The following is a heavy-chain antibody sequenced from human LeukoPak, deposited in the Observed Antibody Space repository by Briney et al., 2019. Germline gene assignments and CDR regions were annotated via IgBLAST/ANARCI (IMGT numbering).Heavy chain of an antibody. V-gene: IGHV4-59*01. CDR3: ARTEYYFDH. CDR1: SGSISSYY. J-gene: IGHJ4*02. CDR2: IYYSGSS. Sequence: SETLSLTCTVSSGSISSYYWSWIRQAPGKGLEWIGYIYYSGSSNYNPSFKSRLTMSVDTSKKQFSLKLSSVTAADTAVYYCARTEYYFDHWGQGSLVTVFS. D-gene: IGHD3-10*01.